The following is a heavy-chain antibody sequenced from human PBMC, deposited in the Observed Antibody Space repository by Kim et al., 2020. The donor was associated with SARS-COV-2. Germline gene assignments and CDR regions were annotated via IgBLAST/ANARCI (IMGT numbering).Heavy chain of an antibody. Sequence: ADSVKSRFTISRDNSKNTLYLQMNSLGAEDTAVYYCARDPSGSYSFRFDYWGQGTLVTVSS. J-gene: IGHJ4*02. D-gene: IGHD1-26*01. CDR3: ARDPSGSYSFRFDY. V-gene: IGHV3-30*01.